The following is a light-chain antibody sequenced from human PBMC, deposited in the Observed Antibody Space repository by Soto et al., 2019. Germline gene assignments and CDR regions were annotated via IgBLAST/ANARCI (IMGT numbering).Light chain of an antibody. CDR1: QSVSSSY. CDR2: GAS. Sequence: EIVLTQSPGTLSLSPGERATLSCRASQSVSSSYLAWYQQKPGQAPRLLIYGASSRTTGIPDRFSGSASGTDFTLTISRLEPEDCAVYYCQQYGSAPYTFGQGTKLEIK. CDR3: QQYGSAPYT. J-gene: IGKJ2*01. V-gene: IGKV3-20*01.